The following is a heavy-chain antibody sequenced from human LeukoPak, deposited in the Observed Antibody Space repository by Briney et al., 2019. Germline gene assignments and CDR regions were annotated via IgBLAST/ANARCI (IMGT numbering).Heavy chain of an antibody. J-gene: IGHJ4*02. CDR2: IYYSGST. V-gene: IGHV4-39*01. D-gene: IGHD6-6*01. CDR1: GGSISSYY. Sequence: SETLSLTCTVSGGSISSYYWGWIRQPPGKGLEWIGSIYYSGSTYYNPSLKSRVTISVDTSKNQFSLKLSSVTAADTAVYYCARTARSSSSLNFDYWGQGTLVTVSS. CDR3: ARTARSSSSLNFDY.